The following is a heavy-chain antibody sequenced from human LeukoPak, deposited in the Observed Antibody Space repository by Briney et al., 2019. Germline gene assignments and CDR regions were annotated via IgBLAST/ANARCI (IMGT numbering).Heavy chain of an antibody. CDR1: GVTFSSHA. CDR2: ISSNGGST. V-gene: IGHV3-64D*06. J-gene: IGHJ4*02. Sequence: QPGGSLRLSCSASGVTFSSHAMHWVHQAPGKGLEYVSAISSNGGSTYYTDSVKGRFTISRDNSKNTLYLQMSSLRAEDTAVYFCARYSSTWLSPGDYWGQGTLVTVSS. D-gene: IGHD6-13*01. CDR3: ARYSSTWLSPGDY.